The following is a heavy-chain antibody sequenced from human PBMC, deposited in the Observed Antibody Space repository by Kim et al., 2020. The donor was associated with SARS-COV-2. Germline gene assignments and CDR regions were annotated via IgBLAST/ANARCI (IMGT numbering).Heavy chain of an antibody. Sequence: GGSLRLSCAASGFTFSTSPMGWVRQAPGKCLEWVSRISWEGTRTYYADSVKGRDTMSSAKSKNTVYLHMNSLRVEDTAVYYCAKGVTNSGFDYWGQGAQGTVSS. CDR1: GFTFSTSP. CDR2: ISWEGTRT. J-gene: IGHJ4*02. CDR3: AKGVTNSGFDY. D-gene: IGHD4-17*01. V-gene: IGHV3-23*01.